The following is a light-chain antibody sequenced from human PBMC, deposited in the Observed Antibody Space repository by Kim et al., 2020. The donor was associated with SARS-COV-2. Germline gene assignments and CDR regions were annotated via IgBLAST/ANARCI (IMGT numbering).Light chain of an antibody. CDR2: DAS. J-gene: IGKJ5*01. CDR1: QSVSSY. Sequence: SLSPGERAPLASRASQSVSSYLAWYQQKPGQDPRLLSYDASNRATGIPARFSGSGAGTDFTLTISSLEPEDFAVYYCQQRSNPITFGQGTRREIK. V-gene: IGKV3-11*01. CDR3: QQRSNPIT.